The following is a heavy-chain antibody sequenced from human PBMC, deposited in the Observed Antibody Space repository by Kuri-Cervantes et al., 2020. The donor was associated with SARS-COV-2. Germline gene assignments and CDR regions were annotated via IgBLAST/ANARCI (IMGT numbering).Heavy chain of an antibody. CDR3: ARGHYGGNSAPYAFDI. CDR1: GASISRSDNY. J-gene: IGHJ3*02. Sequence: SETLSLTCTVSGASISRSDNYWGWIRQPPGKGLEWIGSIYFGTTYYNPSLKSRITISVDTSKNQFSLKLSSVTAADTAVYYCARGHYGGNSAPYAFDIWGQGTMVTVSS. D-gene: IGHD4-23*01. V-gene: IGHV4-39*07. CDR2: IYFGTT.